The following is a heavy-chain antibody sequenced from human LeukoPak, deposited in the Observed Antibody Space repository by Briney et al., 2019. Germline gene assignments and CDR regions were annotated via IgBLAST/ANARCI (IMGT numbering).Heavy chain of an antibody. J-gene: IGHJ4*02. D-gene: IGHD3-22*01. CDR1: GYTFTGYY. V-gene: IGHV1-2*02. CDR2: INPNSGGT. Sequence: ASVKVSCKASGYTFTGYYIHWVRQAPGQGLEWMGWINPNSGGTNYAQKFQGRVTMTRDTSISTAYMELSRLRSDDTAVYYCARERSSYDSSGYYPLWGQGNLVTVPS. CDR3: ARERSSYDSSGYYPL.